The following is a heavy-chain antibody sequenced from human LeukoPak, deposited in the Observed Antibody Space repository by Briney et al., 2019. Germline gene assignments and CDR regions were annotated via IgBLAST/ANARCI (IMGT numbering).Heavy chain of an antibody. D-gene: IGHD1-1*01. V-gene: IGHV1-69*05. J-gene: IGHJ5*02. CDR3: ASSKKLERAGGPNWFDP. CDR1: GGTFSSYA. CDR2: IIPIFGTA. Sequence: ASVKVSCKASGGTFSSYAISWVRQAPGQGLEWMGGIIPIFGTANYAQKFQGRVTITTDESTSTAYMELSSLRSEDTAVYYCASSKKLERAGGPNWFDPWGQGTLVTVSS.